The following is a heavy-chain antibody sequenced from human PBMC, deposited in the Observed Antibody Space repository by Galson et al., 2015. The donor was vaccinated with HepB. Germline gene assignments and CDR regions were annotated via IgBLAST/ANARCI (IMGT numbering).Heavy chain of an antibody. V-gene: IGHV3-72*01. CDR3: ARGSRDDAFDI. CDR2: TRNKANSYTT. J-gene: IGHJ3*02. CDR1: GFTFSDNY. Sequence: SLRLSCAASGFTFSDNYMDWVRQAPGKGLEWVGRTRNKANSYTTEYAASVKGRFTISRDDSKNSLYLQMNSLKTEDTAVYYCARGSRDDAFDIWGQGTMVTVSS.